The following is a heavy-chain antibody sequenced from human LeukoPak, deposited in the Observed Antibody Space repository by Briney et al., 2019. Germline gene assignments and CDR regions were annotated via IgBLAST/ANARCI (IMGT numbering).Heavy chain of an antibody. D-gene: IGHD2/OR15-2a*01. J-gene: IGHJ6*03. CDR2: INPNSGGT. Sequence: ASVKVSCKASGYTFTGYYMHWVRQAPGQGLEWMGWINPNSGGTNYAQKFQGRVTMTRDTSISTAYMELSRPRSDDTAVYYCARDPRNYYYYMGVWGKGTTVTVSS. V-gene: IGHV1-2*02. CDR3: ARDPRNYYYYMGV. CDR1: GYTFTGYY.